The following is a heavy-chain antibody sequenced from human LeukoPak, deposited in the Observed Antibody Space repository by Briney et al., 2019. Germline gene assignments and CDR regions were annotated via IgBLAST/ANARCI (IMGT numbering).Heavy chain of an antibody. CDR2: ISGSAASI. V-gene: IGHV3-48*03. Sequence: GGTLRLSCAASGFTFSSYEMNWVRQAPGKGLEWVSYISGSAASIYYADSVKGRFTISRDNDKNSLDLQMNSLRAEDMALYYCASIGGGGNYKYAFDIWGQGTMVTVSS. CDR3: ASIGGGGNYKYAFDI. CDR1: GFTFSSYE. J-gene: IGHJ3*02. D-gene: IGHD1-7*01.